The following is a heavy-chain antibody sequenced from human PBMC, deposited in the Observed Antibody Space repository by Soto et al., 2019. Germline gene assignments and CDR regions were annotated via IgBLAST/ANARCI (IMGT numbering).Heavy chain of an antibody. Sequence: EVQVVESGGGLVQPGGSLTLSCVASAFSSHHHAIHWVRQCPGKGLEWVSGIHWNNGATGYADSVKGRFTIFKDNVKNSVYLQMNSLRTDDTAFSYCTEDILPGGVAVWGQGTTVTVSS. CDR2: IHWNNGAT. V-gene: IGHV3-9*02. CDR1: AFSSHHHA. CDR3: TEDILPGGVAV. J-gene: IGHJ6*02.